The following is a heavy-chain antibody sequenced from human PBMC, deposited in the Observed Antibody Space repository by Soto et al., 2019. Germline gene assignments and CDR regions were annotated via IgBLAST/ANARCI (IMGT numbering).Heavy chain of an antibody. CDR2: ITNNGDTT. CDR1: GFTFSIYA. CDR3: ARSARYPGAFEV. V-gene: IGHV3-23*04. Sequence: EKQLVESGGALAQPGGSLRLSCVGSGFTFSIYALTWVRQAPGKGLEWVSLITNNGDTTFFGDSVKGRFSISRDNSKNTTLLQVENLTAQDTSAYYCARSARYPGAFEVWGQGTMVGVSP. D-gene: IGHD1-26*01. J-gene: IGHJ3*01.